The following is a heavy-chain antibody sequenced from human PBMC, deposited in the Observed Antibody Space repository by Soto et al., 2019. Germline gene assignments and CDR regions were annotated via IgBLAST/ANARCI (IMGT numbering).Heavy chain of an antibody. CDR1: GFTFSSYA. CDR2: ISGSGGST. V-gene: IGHV3-23*01. CDR3: ATWKYYYDSSGYYYDY. J-gene: IGHJ4*02. Sequence: GGSLRLSCAASGFTFSSYAMSWVRQAPGKGLEWVSAISGSGGSTYYADSVKGRFTISRDNSKNTLYLQMDSLRAEDTAVYYCATWKYYYDSSGYYYDYWGQGTLVTVSS. D-gene: IGHD3-22*01.